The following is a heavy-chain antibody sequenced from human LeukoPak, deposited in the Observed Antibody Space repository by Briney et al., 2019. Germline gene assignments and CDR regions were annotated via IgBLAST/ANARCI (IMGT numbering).Heavy chain of an antibody. D-gene: IGHD3-10*01. CDR1: SGSISNYY. CDR2: IYYSGST. Sequence: SETLSLTCTVSSGSISNYYWSWIRQPPGKGLEWIGYIYYSGSTNYNPSLKSRVTISVDTSKNQFSLKLSSVTAADTAVYYCARERRSGSYYYFDYWGQGTLVTVSS. V-gene: IGHV4-59*01. J-gene: IGHJ4*02. CDR3: ARERRSGSYYYFDY.